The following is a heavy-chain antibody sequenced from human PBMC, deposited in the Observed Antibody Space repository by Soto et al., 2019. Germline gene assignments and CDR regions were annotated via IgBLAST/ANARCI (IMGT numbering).Heavy chain of an antibody. CDR2: IYYSGST. J-gene: IGHJ3*02. V-gene: IGHV4-59*08. Sequence: SETLWLTCTVAGGSISSYYWSCILQPPGKGLEWIGYIYYSGSTNYNPSLKSRVTISVDTSKNQFSLKLSSVPAADTAVYYCARTDQLVYMDAFDIWGQRKMVTVSS. CDR3: ARTDQLVYMDAFDI. D-gene: IGHD2-2*01. CDR1: GGSISSYY.